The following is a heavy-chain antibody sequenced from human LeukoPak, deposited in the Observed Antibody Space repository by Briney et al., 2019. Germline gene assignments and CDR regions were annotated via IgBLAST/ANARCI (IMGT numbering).Heavy chain of an antibody. J-gene: IGHJ4*02. Sequence: SETLSLTCIASGDSINSYYWTWIRQPPGKGVEWIGYIYYSGRTNYNPSLKSRVTISVDTSKNQFSLKLSSVTAADTAVYYCARVYYDFWSGYYSQGYYFDYWGQGTLVTVSS. D-gene: IGHD3-3*01. CDR1: GDSINSYY. CDR2: IYYSGRT. CDR3: ARVYYDFWSGYYSQGYYFDY. V-gene: IGHV4-59*01.